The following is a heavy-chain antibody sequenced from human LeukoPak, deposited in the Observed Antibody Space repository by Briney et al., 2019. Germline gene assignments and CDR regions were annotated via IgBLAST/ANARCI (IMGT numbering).Heavy chain of an antibody. J-gene: IGHJ5*02. Sequence: GGSLRLSCAASGFTFSSYEMNWVRQAPGKGLEWVSYISSSGSTIYYADSVKGRFTISRDNAKNSLYLQTNSLRAEDTAVYYCARVVGIAAAGTWFDPWGQGTLVTVSS. CDR3: ARVVGIAAAGTWFDP. CDR1: GFTFSSYE. CDR2: ISSSGSTI. V-gene: IGHV3-48*03. D-gene: IGHD6-13*01.